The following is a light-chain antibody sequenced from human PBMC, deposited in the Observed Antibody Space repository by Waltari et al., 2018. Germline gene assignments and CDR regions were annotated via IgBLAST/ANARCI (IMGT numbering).Light chain of an antibody. V-gene: IGKV3-20*01. CDR2: DAS. CDR3: QKYGTLPAT. Sequence: EIVLTQSPGTLSSSPGERVTLSCRASQSVTRTLAWYQQKPGQAPRLLIYDASTRATGIPDRFSGSGSGTDFSLTISRLAPEDFAVYYCQKYGTLPATFGQGTKVEIK. J-gene: IGKJ1*01. CDR1: QSVTRT.